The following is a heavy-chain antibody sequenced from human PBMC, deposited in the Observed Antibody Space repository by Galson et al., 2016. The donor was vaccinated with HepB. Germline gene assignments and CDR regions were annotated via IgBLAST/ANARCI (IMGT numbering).Heavy chain of an antibody. J-gene: IGHJ4*02. CDR2: IYPGDSDT. CDR1: GYSFTSYW. D-gene: IGHD5-18*01. Sequence: QSGAEVKKPGESLKISCEGSGYSFTSYWIGWVRQMPGKGLEWMGTIYPGDSDTRYSPSFQGQVTISVDKSISPAYLQWSSLKASDTAMYFCARRRDTASAARYFDYWAQGTLVTVSS. V-gene: IGHV5-51*01. CDR3: ARRRDTASAARYFDY.